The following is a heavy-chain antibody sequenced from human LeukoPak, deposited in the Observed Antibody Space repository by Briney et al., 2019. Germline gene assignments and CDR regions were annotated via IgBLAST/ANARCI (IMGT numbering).Heavy chain of an antibody. Sequence: PGGSLRLSCAASGFTFSDYYMSWIRQAPGKGLEWVSYISSSGSTIYYADSVKGRFTISRDNAKNSLYLQMSSLRAEDTAVYYCAREAVAALNWFDPWGQGTLVTVSS. J-gene: IGHJ5*02. CDR1: GFTFSDYY. D-gene: IGHD6-19*01. CDR2: ISSSGSTI. V-gene: IGHV3-11*01. CDR3: AREAVAALNWFDP.